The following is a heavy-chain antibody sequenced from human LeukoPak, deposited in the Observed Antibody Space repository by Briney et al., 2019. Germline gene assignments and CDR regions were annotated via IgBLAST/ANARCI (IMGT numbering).Heavy chain of an antibody. D-gene: IGHD3-10*01. V-gene: IGHV4-4*07. Sequence: TSETLSLTCTVSGGSISSYYWSWIRQPAGKGLEWIGRIYTSGSTNYNPSLKSRVTISVDTSKNQFSLKLSSVTAADTAVYYCARHGSYGSGNYYNAPIDYWGQGTLVTVSS. J-gene: IGHJ4*02. CDR3: ARHGSYGSGNYYNAPIDY. CDR1: GGSISSYY. CDR2: IYTSGST.